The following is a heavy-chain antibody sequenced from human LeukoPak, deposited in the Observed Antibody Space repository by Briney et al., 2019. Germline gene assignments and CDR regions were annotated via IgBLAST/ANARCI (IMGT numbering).Heavy chain of an antibody. J-gene: IGHJ6*02. CDR2: IYHSGST. Sequence: SETLSLTCTVSGYSISSGYYWGWIRQPPGKGLEWIGSIYHSGSTYYNPSLKSRVTISVDTSKNQFSLKLSSVTAADTAVYYCARGYPTSGMDVWGQGTTVTVSS. CDR1: GYSISSGYY. D-gene: IGHD1-26*01. V-gene: IGHV4-38-2*02. CDR3: ARGYPTSGMDV.